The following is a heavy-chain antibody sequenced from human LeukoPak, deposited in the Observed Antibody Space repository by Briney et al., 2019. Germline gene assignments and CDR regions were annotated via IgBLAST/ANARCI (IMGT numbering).Heavy chain of an antibody. V-gene: IGHV3-9*01. D-gene: IGHD1-26*01. CDR2: ISWNSGSI. Sequence: PGGSLRLSCAASGFTFDDYDMHWVRQAPGKGLEWVSGISWNSGSIGYADSVKGRFTISRDNAKNSLYLQMNSLRAEDTALYYCAKAPYYVGATPYYFDYWGQGTLVTVSS. CDR1: GFTFDDYD. CDR3: AKAPYYVGATPYYFDY. J-gene: IGHJ4*02.